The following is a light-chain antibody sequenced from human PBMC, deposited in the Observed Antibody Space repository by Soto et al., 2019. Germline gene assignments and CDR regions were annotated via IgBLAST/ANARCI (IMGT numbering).Light chain of an antibody. CDR3: QQYKSDWT. J-gene: IGKJ1*01. CDR1: QSISSW. CDR2: KAS. Sequence: DIQMTQSPSTLSASVGDRVTITCRASQSISSWLAWYQQKPGKAPKLLIYKASSLESGVPSRFSGSGSGTEFTLTISSLQPDDFATYYCQQYKSDWTFGQGTKVE. V-gene: IGKV1-5*03.